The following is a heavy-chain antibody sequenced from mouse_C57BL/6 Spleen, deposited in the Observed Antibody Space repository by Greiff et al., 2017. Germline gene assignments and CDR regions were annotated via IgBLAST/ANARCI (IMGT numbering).Heavy chain of an antibody. CDR3: ASSRYDYAFAY. D-gene: IGHD2-4*01. V-gene: IGHV7-3*01. CDR2: IRNKANGYTT. CDR1: GFTFTDYY. Sequence: EVQGVESGGGLVQPGGSLSLSCAASGFTFTDYYMSWVRQPPGKALEWLGFIRNKANGYTTEYSASVKGRFTISRDNSQSILYLQMNALRAEDSASYCCASSRYDYAFAYWGQGTLVTVSA. J-gene: IGHJ3*01.